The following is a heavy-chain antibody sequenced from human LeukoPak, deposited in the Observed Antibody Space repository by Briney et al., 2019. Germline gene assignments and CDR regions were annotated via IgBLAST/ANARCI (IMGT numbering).Heavy chain of an antibody. Sequence: PSETLSLTCTVSGGSISSSSYYWGWIRQPPGKGLEWIGSIYYSGSTYYNPSLKSRVTISVDTSKNQFSLKLSSVTAADTAVYYCARHGAGAVAGPGYFDYWGQGTLVTVSS. CDR3: ARHGAGAVAGPGYFDY. CDR1: GGSISSSSYY. V-gene: IGHV4-39*01. D-gene: IGHD6-19*01. CDR2: IYYSGST. J-gene: IGHJ4*02.